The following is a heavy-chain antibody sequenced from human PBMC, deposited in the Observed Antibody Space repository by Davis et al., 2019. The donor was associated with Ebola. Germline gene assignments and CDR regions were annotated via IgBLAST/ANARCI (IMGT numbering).Heavy chain of an antibody. Sequence: MPSETLSLTCAISGDSVPSNSAAWNWIRQSPSRGLEWLGRTYYRSKWSNDYAISVKSRITINPDTSNNQFSLQLDSVTPEDTALYYCARAREGDWYFDLWGRGTLVTVSS. J-gene: IGHJ2*01. V-gene: IGHV6-1*01. CDR2: TYYRSKWSN. CDR3: ARAREGDWYFDL. CDR1: GDSVPSNSAA.